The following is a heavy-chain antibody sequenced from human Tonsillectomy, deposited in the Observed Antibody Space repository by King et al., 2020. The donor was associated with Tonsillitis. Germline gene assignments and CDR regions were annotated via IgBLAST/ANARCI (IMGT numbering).Heavy chain of an antibody. CDR1: GGSISSYY. V-gene: IGHV4-59*08. Sequence: QLQESGPGLVKPSETLSLTCTVSGGSISSYYWSWIRQPPGKGLEWIGYIYYSGSTNYNPSLKSRVTISVDTSKNQFSLKLSSVTAADTAVYYCARAPYNYQLYYGMDVWGQGTTVPVSS. CDR3: ARAPYNYQLYYGMDV. CDR2: IYYSGST. J-gene: IGHJ6*02. D-gene: IGHD5-24*01.